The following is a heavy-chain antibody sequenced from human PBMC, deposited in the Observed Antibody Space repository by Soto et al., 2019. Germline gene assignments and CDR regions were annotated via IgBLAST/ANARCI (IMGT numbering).Heavy chain of an antibody. Sequence: ASVKVSCKVSGYTLTELSMHWVRQAPGKGLEWMGGFDPEDGETIYAQKFQGRVTMTEDTSTDTAYMELSSLRSEGTAVYYCAPLDPGGSCYVSYWFDPWGQGTLVTVSS. CDR1: GYTLTELS. V-gene: IGHV1-24*01. CDR3: APLDPGGSCYVSYWFDP. CDR2: FDPEDGET. J-gene: IGHJ5*02. D-gene: IGHD2-15*01.